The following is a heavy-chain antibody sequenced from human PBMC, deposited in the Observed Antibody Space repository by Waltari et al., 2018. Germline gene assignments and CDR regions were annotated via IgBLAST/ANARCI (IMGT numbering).Heavy chain of an antibody. Sequence: KVVESGGGVVQRGGSLRLSCAASGFTFSSHWMPWVRQAPGKGLVWVSRISTDGSSTNYADSVKGRFTISRDNAKNTLYLQMNSLRAEDTAVYYCARDPVVPKADNWFDPWGQGTLVTVSS. CDR3: ARDPVVPKADNWFDP. J-gene: IGHJ5*02. V-gene: IGHV3-74*01. CDR1: GFTFSSHW. D-gene: IGHD2-2*01. CDR2: ISTDGSST.